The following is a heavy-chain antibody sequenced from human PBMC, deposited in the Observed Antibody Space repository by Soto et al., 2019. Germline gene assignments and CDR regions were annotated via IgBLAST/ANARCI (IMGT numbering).Heavy chain of an antibody. J-gene: IGHJ6*02. CDR2: MNPNSGNT. CDR1: GYTFTSYD. D-gene: IGHD5-18*01. Sequence: QVQLVQSGAEMKKPGASVKVSCKASGYTFTSYDINWVRQATGQGLEWMGWMNPNSGNTGYAQKFQGRVTMTRNTSISTAYMELSSLRSEDTAVYYCAVTAMAGEGSRYYGMDVWGQGTTVTVSS. V-gene: IGHV1-8*01. CDR3: AVTAMAGEGSRYYGMDV.